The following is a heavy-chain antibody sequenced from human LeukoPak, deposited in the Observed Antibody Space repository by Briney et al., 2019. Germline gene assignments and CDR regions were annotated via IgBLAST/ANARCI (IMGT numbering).Heavy chain of an antibody. D-gene: IGHD2-15*01. V-gene: IGHV3-30*03. J-gene: IGHJ4*02. Sequence: PGRSLRLSCAASGFTFSSYGMHWVRQAPGKGLEWVAVISYDGSNKYYADSVKGRFTISRDNSKNTLYLQMNSLRAEDTAVYYCATGWCSGGSCLFDYWGQGTLVTVSS. CDR2: ISYDGSNK. CDR3: ATGWCSGGSCLFDY. CDR1: GFTFSSYG.